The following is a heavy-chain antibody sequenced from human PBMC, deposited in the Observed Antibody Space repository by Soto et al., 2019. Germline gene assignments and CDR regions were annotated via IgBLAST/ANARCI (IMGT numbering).Heavy chain of an antibody. CDR1: GYTFTSYG. D-gene: IGHD1-26*01. V-gene: IGHV1-18*01. J-gene: IGHJ6*02. CDR3: ARDRGFGGSYYYYYGMDV. Sequence: ASVKVSCKASGYTFTSYGISWVRQAPGQGLEWMGWISAYNGNTNYAQKLQGRVTMTTDTSTSTAYMELRSLRSDDTAVYYCARDRGFGGSYYYYYGMDVWGQGTTVTVSS. CDR2: ISAYNGNT.